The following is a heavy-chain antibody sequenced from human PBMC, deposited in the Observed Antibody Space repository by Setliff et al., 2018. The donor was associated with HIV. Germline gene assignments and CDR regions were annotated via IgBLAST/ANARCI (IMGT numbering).Heavy chain of an antibody. D-gene: IGHD3-10*01. CDR3: TRRGADSYYPRPLDV. V-gene: IGHV4-61*01. CDR2: IFYSGST. Sequence: SSETLSLTCTVSGGSVSTGNYYWNWIRLPPGKGLEWIGYIFYSGSTNYNPSLKSRVTISVDTSKNQLSLRLNSVTAADTAIYYCTRRGADSYYPRPLDVWGKGTTVTVSS. CDR1: GGSVSTGNYY. J-gene: IGHJ6*04.